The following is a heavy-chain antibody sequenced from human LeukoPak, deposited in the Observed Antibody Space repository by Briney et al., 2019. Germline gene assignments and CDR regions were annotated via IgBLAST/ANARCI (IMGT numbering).Heavy chain of an antibody. Sequence: PGGSLRLSCAASGFTFSSYAMSWVRQAPGKGLEWVAVISYDGSNKYYADSVKGRFTISRDNSKNTLYLQMNSLRAEDTAVYYCARDAWLVLEDAFDIWGQGTMVTVSS. J-gene: IGHJ3*02. CDR3: ARDAWLVLEDAFDI. CDR2: ISYDGSNK. D-gene: IGHD6-19*01. V-gene: IGHV3-30*04. CDR1: GFTFSSYA.